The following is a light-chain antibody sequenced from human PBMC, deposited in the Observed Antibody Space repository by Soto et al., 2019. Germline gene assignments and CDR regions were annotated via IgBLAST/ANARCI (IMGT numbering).Light chain of an antibody. CDR1: QRICYW. Sequence: EIPVNQSPSNLSASVGDRGNITCRASQRICYWLAWYQQKPGKAPYLLIYKASNLESGVPSRFSGSGSGTEFTLTISSLQPDDFATYYCQQHNDYPITFGQGTRLE. V-gene: IGKV1-5*03. CDR3: QQHNDYPIT. J-gene: IGKJ5*01. CDR2: KAS.